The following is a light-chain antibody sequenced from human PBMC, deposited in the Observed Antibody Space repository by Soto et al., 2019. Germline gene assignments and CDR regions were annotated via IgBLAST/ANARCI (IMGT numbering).Light chain of an antibody. V-gene: IGKV3-11*01. J-gene: IGKJ2*01. CDR3: QYRSVWPPYT. CDR1: QSVSTY. CDR2: DAS. Sequence: EIVLTQSPATLSLSPGERATLSCRASQSVSTYLAWYQQKPGQAPRLLIYDASNRAPGIPARFSGSGSGTDFTLTISSREAEDFAVYYCQYRSVWPPYTFGQGTKLQI.